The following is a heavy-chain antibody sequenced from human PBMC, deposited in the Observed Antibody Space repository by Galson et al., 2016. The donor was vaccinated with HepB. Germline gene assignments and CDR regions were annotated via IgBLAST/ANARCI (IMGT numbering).Heavy chain of an antibody. J-gene: IGHJ6*02. CDR1: GDSLTSSNHY. D-gene: IGHD2/OR15-2a*01. CDR3: GRHGPRSGRLGFLCAFDG. CDR2: IYFDGTT. V-gene: IGHV4-39*01. Sequence: SETLSLTCSVSGDSLTSSNHYWGWIRQPPGEGLQWIGSIYFDGTTYSTPSLKSRVTISVDTSKKQLALNLSSVTAADTAVYYCGRHGPRSGRLGFLCAFDGWGQGTTVTVSS.